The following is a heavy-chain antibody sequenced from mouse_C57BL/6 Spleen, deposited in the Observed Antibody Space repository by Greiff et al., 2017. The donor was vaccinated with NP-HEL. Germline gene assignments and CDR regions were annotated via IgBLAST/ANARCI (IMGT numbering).Heavy chain of an antibody. D-gene: IGHD2-3*01. CDR3: ARDRDGYYVAYFDV. CDR1: GYSITSGYY. J-gene: IGHJ1*03. Sequence: EVQLQESGPGLVKPSQSLSLTCSVTGYSITSGYYWNWIRQFPGNKLEWMGYISYDGSNNYNPSLKNRISITRDTSKNQFFLKLNSVTTEDTATYYCARDRDGYYVAYFDVWGTGTTVTVSS. V-gene: IGHV3-6*01. CDR2: ISYDGSN.